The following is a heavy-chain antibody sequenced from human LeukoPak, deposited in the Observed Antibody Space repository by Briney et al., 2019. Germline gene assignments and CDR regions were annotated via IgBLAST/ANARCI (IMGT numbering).Heavy chain of an antibody. J-gene: IGHJ3*02. CDR2: IYYSGST. Sequence: PSETLSLTCTVSGGSISSYYWSWIRQPPGTGLEWIGYIYYSGSTNYNPSLKSRVTISVDTSKNQFSLKLSSVTAADTAVYYCARDPELYAFDIWGQGTMVTVSS. V-gene: IGHV4-59*01. CDR3: ARDPELYAFDI. D-gene: IGHD3-10*01. CDR1: GGSISSYY.